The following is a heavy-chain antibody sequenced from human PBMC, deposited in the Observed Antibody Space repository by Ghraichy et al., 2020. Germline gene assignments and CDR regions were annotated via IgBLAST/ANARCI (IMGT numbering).Heavy chain of an antibody. CDR3: ARAGSCSSTSCNYYYYGMDV. D-gene: IGHD2-2*01. J-gene: IGHJ6*02. CDR1: GFTFSSYS. CDR2: ISSSSSTI. V-gene: IGHV3-48*02. Sequence: LSLTCAASGFTFSSYSMNWVRQAPGKGLEWVSYISSSSSTIYYTDSVKGRFTISRDNAKNSLYLQMNSLRDKDTAVYYCARAGSCSSTSCNYYYYGMDVWGQGTTVTVSS.